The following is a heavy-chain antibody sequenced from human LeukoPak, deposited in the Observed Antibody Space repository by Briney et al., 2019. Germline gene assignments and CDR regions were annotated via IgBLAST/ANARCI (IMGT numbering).Heavy chain of an antibody. CDR1: GFTFDDYA. D-gene: IGHD2-15*01. V-gene: IGHV3-43*02. J-gene: IGHJ5*02. CDR2: ISGDGGST. Sequence: GGSLRLSCAASGFTFDDYAMHWFRQAPGKGLEWVSLISGDGGSTYYADSVKGRFTISRDNSKNSLYLQMNSLRTEDTALYYCAKDLLGYCSGGSCVSWFDPWGQGTLVTVSS. CDR3: AKDLLGYCSGGSCVSWFDP.